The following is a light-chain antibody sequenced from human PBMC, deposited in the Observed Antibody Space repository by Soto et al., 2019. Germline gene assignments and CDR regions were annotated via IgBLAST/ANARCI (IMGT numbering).Light chain of an antibody. Sequence: DIRMTQSPSTLSTSVGDRVTITCRASQNIRGWLAWYQQKPGKAPKLLIYDASTLESGVPSRFSGSGSGTEFTLTISSLQPDDFATYYCQQLLSYPITFGQGTRLEIK. V-gene: IGKV1-5*01. J-gene: IGKJ5*01. CDR3: QQLLSYPIT. CDR1: QNIRGW. CDR2: DAS.